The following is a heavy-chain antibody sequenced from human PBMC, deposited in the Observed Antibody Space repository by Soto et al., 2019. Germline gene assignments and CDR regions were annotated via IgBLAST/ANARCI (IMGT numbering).Heavy chain of an antibody. CDR1: GFTFSSYA. CDR3: AKDVLRFLEWLAFYGMDV. V-gene: IGHV3-23*01. CDR2: ISGSGGST. Sequence: PGGSLRLSCAASGFTFSSYAMSWVRQAPGKGLEWVSVISGSGGSTHYADSVKGRSTISRDNSKNTLYLQVNSLRAEDTAVYYCAKDVLRFLEWLAFYGMDVWGQGTTVTVSS. D-gene: IGHD3-3*01. J-gene: IGHJ6*02.